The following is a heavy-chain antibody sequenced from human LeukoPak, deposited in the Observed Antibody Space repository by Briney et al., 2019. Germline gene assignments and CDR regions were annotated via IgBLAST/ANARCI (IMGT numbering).Heavy chain of an antibody. V-gene: IGHV1-2*02. Sequence: GASVKVSCKASGYTFTCYYMDWVRQAPGQGLEWRGWINPNSGGTNYAQKFQGRVTMTRDTSISTAYMELSRLRSDDTAVYYCARGNWGKYNWFDPWGQGTLVTVSS. D-gene: IGHD7-27*01. CDR2: INPNSGGT. CDR3: ARGNWGKYNWFDP. CDR1: GYTFTCYY. J-gene: IGHJ5*02.